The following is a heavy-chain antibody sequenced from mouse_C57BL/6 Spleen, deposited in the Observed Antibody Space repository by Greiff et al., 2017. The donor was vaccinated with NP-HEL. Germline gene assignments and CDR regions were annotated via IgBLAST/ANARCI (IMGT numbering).Heavy chain of an antibody. CDR2: INPSNGGT. V-gene: IGHV1-53*01. CDR1: GYTFTSYW. D-gene: IGHD3-2*02. CDR3: ARREYSSGYVDY. J-gene: IGHJ2*01. Sequence: QVHVKQPGTELVKPGASVKLSCKASGYTFTSYWMHWVKQRPGQGLEWIGNINPSNGGTNYNEKFKSKATLTVDKSSSTAYMQLSSLTSEDSAVYYCARREYSSGYVDYWGQGTTLTVSS.